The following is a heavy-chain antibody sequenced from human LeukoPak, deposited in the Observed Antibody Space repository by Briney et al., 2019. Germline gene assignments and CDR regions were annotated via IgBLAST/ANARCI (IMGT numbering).Heavy chain of an antibody. J-gene: IGHJ3*02. CDR3: ARTYYYDSSGYYYPGAFDI. CDR1: GGSISSGDYY. D-gene: IGHD3-22*01. CDR2: IYYSGST. V-gene: IGHV4-30-4*01. Sequence: PSETLSLTCTVSGGSISSGDYYWSWIRQPPGKGLEWIGYIYYSGSTYYNPSLKSRVTISVDTSKNQFSLKLSSVTAADTAVYYCARTYYYDSSGYYYPGAFDIWGQGTMVTVSS.